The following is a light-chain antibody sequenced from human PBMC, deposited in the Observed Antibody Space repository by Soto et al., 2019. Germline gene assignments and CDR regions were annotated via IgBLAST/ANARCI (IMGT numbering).Light chain of an antibody. V-gene: IGLV2-8*01. Sequence: QSALTQPHSASGSPGQSVAISCTGTSSDVGGYNYVSWYQQHPGKAPKLMIYEVNKRPSGVPDRFSGSKSGNTASLTVSGLQAEDEADYYCSSYAGSSNVFGTGTKVS. CDR1: SSDVGGYNY. CDR3: SSYAGSSNV. CDR2: EVN. J-gene: IGLJ1*01.